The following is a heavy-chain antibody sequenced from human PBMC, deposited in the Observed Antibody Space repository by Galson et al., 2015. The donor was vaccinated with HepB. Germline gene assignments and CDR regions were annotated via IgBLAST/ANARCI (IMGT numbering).Heavy chain of an antibody. Sequence: SLKVSCKVSGYTLTELSMHWVRQAPGKGLEWMGGFDPEDGETIYAQKFQGRVTMTEDTSTDTAYMELSRLRSEDTAVYYCATTVGATRWFDPWGQGTLVTVSS. CDR1: GYTLTELS. D-gene: IGHD1-26*01. J-gene: IGHJ5*02. V-gene: IGHV1-24*01. CDR3: ATTVGATRWFDP. CDR2: FDPEDGET.